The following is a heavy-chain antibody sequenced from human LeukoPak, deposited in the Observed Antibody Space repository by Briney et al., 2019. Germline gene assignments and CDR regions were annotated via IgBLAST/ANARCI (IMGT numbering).Heavy chain of an antibody. CDR3: ARDRVVVPAAFDY. Sequence: ASVKVSCKASVYTFTAYYMHWVRQAPGQGLEWMGWINPNSGGTNYAQKLQGGVTMTRDTSISTAYMELSRLRSDDTAVYYCARDRVVVPAAFDYWGQGTLVTVSS. J-gene: IGHJ4*02. CDR1: VYTFTAYY. CDR2: INPNSGGT. D-gene: IGHD2-2*01. V-gene: IGHV1-2*02.